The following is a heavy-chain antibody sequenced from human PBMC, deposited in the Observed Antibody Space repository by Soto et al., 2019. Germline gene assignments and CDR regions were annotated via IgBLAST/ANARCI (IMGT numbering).Heavy chain of an antibody. CDR1: GGTFNNNG. J-gene: IGHJ4*02. CDR3: ARVLISGYSYGPKYYFDY. V-gene: IGHV1-69*13. CDR2: LIPIFGTG. Sequence: SVKVSCKASGGTFNNNGVTWVRQAPGQGLEWMGGLIPIFGTGSYAQRFQGRVTLIADESTSTAYMELNSLRSEDTAVYYCARVLISGYSYGPKYYFDYWGQGTLVTVSS. D-gene: IGHD5-18*01.